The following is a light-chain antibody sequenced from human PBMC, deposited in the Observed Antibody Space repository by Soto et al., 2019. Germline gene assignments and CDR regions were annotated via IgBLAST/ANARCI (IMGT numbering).Light chain of an antibody. CDR1: QSISSW. J-gene: IGKJ2*01. Sequence: DIQMTQSPSTLSASVGDRVTITCRASQSISSWLAWYQQKPGKAPKVLIYKASTLEGGVPSRFSGSGSGTEFPLTISCLQPDDFATYYCQQYNYYPYTFGQGTKLEIK. CDR3: QQYNYYPYT. CDR2: KAS. V-gene: IGKV1-5*03.